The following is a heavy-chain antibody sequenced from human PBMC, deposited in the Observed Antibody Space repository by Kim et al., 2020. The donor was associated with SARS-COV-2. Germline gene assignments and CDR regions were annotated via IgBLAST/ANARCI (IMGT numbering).Heavy chain of an antibody. V-gene: IGHV7-4-1*02. D-gene: IGHD3-9*01. Sequence: ASVKVSCKASGYTFTSYAMNWVRQAPGQGLEWMGWINTNTGNPTYAQGFTGRFVFSLDTSVSTAYLQISSLKAEDTAVYYCAREPSKDILTPAPLIGFDPWGQGTLVTVSS. CDR2: INTNTGNP. CDR1: GYTFTSYA. CDR3: AREPSKDILTPAPLIGFDP. J-gene: IGHJ5*02.